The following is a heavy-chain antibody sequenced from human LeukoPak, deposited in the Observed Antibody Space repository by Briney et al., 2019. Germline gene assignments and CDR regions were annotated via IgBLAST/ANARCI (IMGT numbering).Heavy chain of an antibody. CDR1: GFTFSDYY. V-gene: IGHV3-11*01. CDR2: ISSSGSTI. D-gene: IGHD4-17*01. J-gene: IGHJ4*02. CDR3: ARALNDYGDLDHFDY. Sequence: GGSLRLSCAASGFTFSDYYMSWIRQAPGKGLEWVSYISSSGSTIYYADSVKGRFTISRDNAKNSLYLQMNSLRAEDTAVYYCARALNDYGDLDHFDYWGQGTLVTVSS.